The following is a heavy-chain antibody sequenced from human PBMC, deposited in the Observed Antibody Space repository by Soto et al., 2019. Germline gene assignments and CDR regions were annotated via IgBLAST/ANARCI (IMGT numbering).Heavy chain of an antibody. Sequence: GGSMGLACAACGVTFRNAGMNWVRQAPGKGLEWVGRIKSKPDGGTIDYAAPVKGRFTISRDDSKNTVHLQMNSLKTEDTAVYYCATGLFLDAWGQGTTVTVSS. CDR3: ATGLFLDA. J-gene: IGHJ6*02. CDR2: IKSKPDGGTI. CDR1: GVTFRNAG. V-gene: IGHV3-15*07.